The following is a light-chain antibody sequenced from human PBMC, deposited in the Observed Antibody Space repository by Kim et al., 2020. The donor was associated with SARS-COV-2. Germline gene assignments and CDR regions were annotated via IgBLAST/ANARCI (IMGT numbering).Light chain of an antibody. V-gene: IGKV1-5*01. CDR3: QHHSTYPIT. Sequence: IQLTQSPSTLSASVGDRVTITWRASQSIGGWLAWYQQKPGKAPKLLIHDVSSVESGVPSRFSGSGSETEFTLTISSLQPDDFATYYCQHHSTYPITFGRGTRLEIK. J-gene: IGKJ5*01. CDR2: DVS. CDR1: QSIGGW.